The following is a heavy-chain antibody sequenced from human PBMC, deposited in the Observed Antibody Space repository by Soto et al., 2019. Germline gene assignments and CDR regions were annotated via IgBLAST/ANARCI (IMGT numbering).Heavy chain of an antibody. Sequence: EVQLLESGGGLVRPGGSVRLSCAACGFTFGDYAMTWVRQAPGKGLEWVSAVSGAGVRTYYADSVRGRFTISRDNSKNLLYLEMSSLRAEDTAIYFCAKDRVATVTEYYDSWGQGTLVTVSA. J-gene: IGHJ4*02. D-gene: IGHD4-17*01. CDR2: VSGAGVRT. CDR3: AKDRVATVTEYYDS. V-gene: IGHV3-23*01. CDR1: GFTFGDYA.